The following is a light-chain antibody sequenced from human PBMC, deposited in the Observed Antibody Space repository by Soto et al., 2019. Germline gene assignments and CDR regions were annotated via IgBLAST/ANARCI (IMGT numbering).Light chain of an antibody. J-gene: IGKJ4*01. CDR1: QSVNNY. V-gene: IGKV3-15*01. Sequence: EMVMTQSPATLSLSPGERATLSCRASQSVNNYLAWYQQKPGQAPRLLIYGAYTRATTIPVRFSGSGSGTEFTLTISSLQSEDFAVYYCQQYNEWPLTFDGGTKVDIK. CDR2: GAY. CDR3: QQYNEWPLT.